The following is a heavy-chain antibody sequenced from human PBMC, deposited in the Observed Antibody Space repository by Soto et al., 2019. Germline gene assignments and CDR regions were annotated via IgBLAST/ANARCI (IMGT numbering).Heavy chain of an antibody. CDR1: GYTFTSYY. CDR3: ARASSLDCSSTSCYDLYFDY. D-gene: IGHD2-2*01. J-gene: IGHJ4*02. CDR2: INPSGGST. V-gene: IGHV1-46*03. Sequence: GASVKVSCKSSGYTFTSYYMYCVRQAPGQGLEWMGIINPSGGSTSYAQKFQGRVTMTRDTSTSTVYMELSSLRSEDTAVYYCARASSLDCSSTSCYDLYFDYWGQGTLVTVSS.